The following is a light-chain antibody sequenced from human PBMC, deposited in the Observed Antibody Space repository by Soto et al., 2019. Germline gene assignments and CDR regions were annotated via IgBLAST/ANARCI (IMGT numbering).Light chain of an antibody. J-gene: IGKJ2*01. Sequence: DIVLTQFPATLSLSPGERATLSCRASQRVISYLAWYQQKPGQAPRLLIYDISNRATGIPARFIGSGSGTDFTLSISSLEPEDSAVYYCQQRSAWPRHTCGQGTKLEIK. CDR3: QQRSAWPRHT. CDR1: QRVISY. CDR2: DIS. V-gene: IGKV3-11*01.